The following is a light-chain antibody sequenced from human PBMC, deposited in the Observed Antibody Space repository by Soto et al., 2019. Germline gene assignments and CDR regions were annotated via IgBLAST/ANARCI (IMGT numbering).Light chain of an antibody. CDR1: SSDVGAYNY. V-gene: IGLV2-14*03. J-gene: IGLJ3*02. CDR2: DVT. Sequence: QSALTQSASVSGSPGQSITISCTGTSSDVGAYNYVSWYQQHPGKAPKLMIYDVTNRPSGVSNRFSGSKSGNTASLTISGLQAEDEADYYCSSYTSSDTLMFGGGTKLTAL. CDR3: SSYTSSDTLM.